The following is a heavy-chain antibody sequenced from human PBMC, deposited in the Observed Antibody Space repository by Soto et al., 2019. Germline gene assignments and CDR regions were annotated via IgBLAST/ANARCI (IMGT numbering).Heavy chain of an antibody. D-gene: IGHD5-18*01. CDR3: ARGRIQLWLGVFDY. V-gene: IGHV4-34*01. CDR2: INHSGST. CDR1: GGSFIGYY. J-gene: IGHJ4*02. Sequence: SETLSLTCAVYGGSFIGYYWSWIRQPPGKGLEWIGEINHSGSTSYNPSLKSRVTISVDTSKNQFSLKLSSVTAADTAVYYCARGRIQLWLGVFDYWGQGTLVTVSS.